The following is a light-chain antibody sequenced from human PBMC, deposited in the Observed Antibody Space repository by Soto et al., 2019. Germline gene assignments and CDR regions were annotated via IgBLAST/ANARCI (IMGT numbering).Light chain of an antibody. J-gene: IGLJ1*01. CDR2: HVT. CDR1: SVDVGDYNS. Sequence: QSALTQPASLSGSPGQSITISCTGSSVDVGDYNSVSWYQQHPGKAPKVMIYHVTIRASGVSNRFSGSKSGSTASLTISGLQAEDEADYYCSTYSHSPPSYVFGTGTKVTVL. CDR3: STYSHSPPSYV. V-gene: IGLV2-14*03.